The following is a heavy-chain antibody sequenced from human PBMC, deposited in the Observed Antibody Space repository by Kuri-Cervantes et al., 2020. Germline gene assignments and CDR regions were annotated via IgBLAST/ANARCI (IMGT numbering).Heavy chain of an antibody. Sequence: GESLKISCAASGFTFSSYGMHWVRQAPGKGLEWVAVIWYDGSNKYYADSVKGRFTISRDNSKNSLYLQMNSLRAEDTAVYYCARGDISGGQATYDYWGQGTLVTVSS. CDR3: ARGDISGGQATYDY. J-gene: IGHJ4*02. CDR1: GFTFSSYG. D-gene: IGHD6-19*01. CDR2: IWYDGSNK. V-gene: IGHV3-33*01.